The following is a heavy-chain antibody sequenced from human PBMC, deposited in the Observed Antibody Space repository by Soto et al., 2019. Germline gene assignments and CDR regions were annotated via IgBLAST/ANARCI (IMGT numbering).Heavy chain of an antibody. D-gene: IGHD3-22*01. Sequence: GGSLRLSCAASGFNFRNYDMHWVRQAPGKGLEWVAVISYDGQSQNYADSVKGRFTISRDNSKNTVFLQMNRLSAEDAGLYHCAKASYPSVAISSGDSWGQGTLVTVSS. J-gene: IGHJ4*02. CDR2: ISYDGQSQ. CDR1: GFNFRNYD. V-gene: IGHV3-30*18. CDR3: AKASYPSVAISSGDS.